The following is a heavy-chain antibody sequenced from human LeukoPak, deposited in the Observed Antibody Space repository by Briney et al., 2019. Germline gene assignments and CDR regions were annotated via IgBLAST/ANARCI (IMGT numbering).Heavy chain of an antibody. V-gene: IGHV1-69*01. J-gene: IGHJ6*02. CDR3: AKNLGAAYYYYGMDV. Sequence: GASVKVSCKASGGTFSSYAISWVRQAPGQGLEWMGGIIAIFGTANYAQKFQGRVTITADESTSTAYMELSSLRSEDTAVYYCAKNLGAAYYYYGMDVWGQGTTVTVSS. CDR1: GGTFSSYA. CDR2: IIAIFGTA. D-gene: IGHD1-26*01.